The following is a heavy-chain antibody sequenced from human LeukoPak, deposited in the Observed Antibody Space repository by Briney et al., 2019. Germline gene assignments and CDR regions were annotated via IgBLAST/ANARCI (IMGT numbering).Heavy chain of an antibody. V-gene: IGHV3-74*01. D-gene: IGHD3-3*01. CDR1: GFTFRRYW. CDR3: ARDPTIFGMGYFDY. J-gene: IGHJ4*02. Sequence: GGSLRLSCEASGFTFRRYWMHWVRQAPGKGLVWASRIENDGRRTSYADSVKGRSTVSRDNAKNTLYLQMNSLRVEDTAVYYCARDPTIFGMGYFDYWGQGTLVTVSS. CDR2: IENDGRRT.